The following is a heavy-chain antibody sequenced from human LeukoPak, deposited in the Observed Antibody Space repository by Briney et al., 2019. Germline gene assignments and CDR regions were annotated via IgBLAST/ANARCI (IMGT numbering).Heavy chain of an antibody. J-gene: IGHJ3*02. CDR2: IKQDGSEK. D-gene: IGHD1-7*01. V-gene: IGHV3-7*01. CDR3: ARVTGTTADAFDI. Sequence: PGGSLRLSCAASGFTFSSYSMNWVRQAPGKGLEWVANIKQDGSEKYYVDSVKGRFTISRDNAKNSLYLQMNSLRAEDTAVYYCARVTGTTADAFDIWGQGTMVTVSS. CDR1: GFTFSSYS.